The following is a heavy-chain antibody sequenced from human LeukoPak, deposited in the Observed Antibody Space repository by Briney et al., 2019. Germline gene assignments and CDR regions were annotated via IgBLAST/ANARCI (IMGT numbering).Heavy chain of an antibody. CDR3: ARVKDGYPDN. CDR1: GGSISSYY. V-gene: IGHV4-59*01. D-gene: IGHD5-24*01. J-gene: IGHJ4*02. CDR2: ICYSGST. Sequence: SETLSLTCTVSGGSISSYYWSWIRQPPGKGLEWIGYICYSGSTNYNPSLKSRVTISVDTSKNQFSLKLSSVTAADTAVYYCARVKDGYPDNWGQGTLVTVSS.